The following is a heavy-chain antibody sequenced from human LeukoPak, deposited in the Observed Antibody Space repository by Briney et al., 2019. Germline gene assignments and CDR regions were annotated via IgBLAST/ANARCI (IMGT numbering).Heavy chain of an antibody. D-gene: IGHD6-19*01. Sequence: PSETLSLTCTVSGGSIRSYSWSWIRQPPGKGLEWIGYIYYSGSTNYNPSLKSRVTISVDTSKNQISLRLSSVTAADTAVYYCARLTRGVEVADTYWYFDLWGRGTLVTVSS. V-gene: IGHV4-59*08. J-gene: IGHJ2*01. CDR3: ARLTRGVEVADTYWYFDL. CDR1: GGSIRSYS. CDR2: IYYSGST.